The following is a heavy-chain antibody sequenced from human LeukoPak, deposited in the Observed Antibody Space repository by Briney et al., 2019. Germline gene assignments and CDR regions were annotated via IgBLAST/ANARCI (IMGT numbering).Heavy chain of an antibody. D-gene: IGHD2-15*01. Sequence: GGSLRLSCAAAGFSFTNAWMTWVRQAPGKGLEWVAVISYDGSNKYYADSVKGRFTISRDNSKNTLYLQMNSLRAEDTAVYYCAKVGCSGGSCYSGFDYWGQGTLVTVSS. J-gene: IGHJ4*02. CDR1: GFSFTNAW. CDR2: ISYDGSNK. V-gene: IGHV3-30*18. CDR3: AKVGCSGGSCYSGFDY.